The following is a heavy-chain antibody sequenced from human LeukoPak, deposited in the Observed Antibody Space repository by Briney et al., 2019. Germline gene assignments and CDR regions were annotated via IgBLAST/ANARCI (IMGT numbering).Heavy chain of an antibody. V-gene: IGHV3-23*01. D-gene: IGHD5-24*01. CDR3: VKDIQLST. CDR2: IGSSGGST. Sequence: GGSLRLSCAASGFTFSSYAMSWVRQAPGKGLEWVSLIGSSGGSTYYADSVKGRFTISRDNSNHTLSLQTNSLRVEDTAIYYCVKDIQLSTWGLGTMVTVSS. CDR1: GFTFSSYA. J-gene: IGHJ3*01.